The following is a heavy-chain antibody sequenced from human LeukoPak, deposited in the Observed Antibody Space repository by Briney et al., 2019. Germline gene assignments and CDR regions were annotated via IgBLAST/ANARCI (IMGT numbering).Heavy chain of an antibody. CDR1: GFTFSSYA. CDR2: ISSNGGST. D-gene: IGHD3-16*02. J-gene: IGHJ4*02. CDR3: AREQNNYDYVWGSYRPGPIPEYYFDY. Sequence: GGXXRLSCAASGFTFSSYAMHWVRQAPGKGLEYVSAISSNGGSTYYANSVKGRFTISRDNSKNTLYLQMGSLRAEDMAVYYCAREQNNYDYVWGSYRPGPIPEYYFDYWGQGTLVTVSS. V-gene: IGHV3-64*01.